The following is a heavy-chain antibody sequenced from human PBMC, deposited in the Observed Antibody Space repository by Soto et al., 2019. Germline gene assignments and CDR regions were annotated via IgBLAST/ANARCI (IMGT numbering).Heavy chain of an antibody. V-gene: IGHV3-23*01. CDR3: AKILDHSPSWYGH. Sequence: EVQLLESGGGLVQPGGSLRLSCAASGFTFSTYAMSWVRQAPGKGLEWVSGISGSGGSTYYADSVKGRFTISRDNSKNTLYLQMNSLGAGDTAVYYCAKILDHSPSWYGHWGQGTLVTVSS. D-gene: IGHD6-13*01. CDR1: GFTFSTYA. CDR2: ISGSGGST. J-gene: IGHJ4*02.